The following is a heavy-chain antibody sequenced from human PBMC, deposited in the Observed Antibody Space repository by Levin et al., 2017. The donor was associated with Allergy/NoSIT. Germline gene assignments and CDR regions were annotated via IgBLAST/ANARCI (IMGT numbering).Heavy chain of an antibody. CDR1: GGTFSSYA. V-gene: IGHV1-69*01. Sequence: KVSCKASGGTFSSYAISWVRQAPGQGLEWMGGIIPIFGTANYAQKFQGRVTITADESTSTAYMELSSLRSEDTAVYYCASGSHDYSNYVWFDPWGQGTLVTVSS. J-gene: IGHJ5*02. CDR3: ASGSHDYSNYVWFDP. D-gene: IGHD4-11*01. CDR2: IIPIFGTA.